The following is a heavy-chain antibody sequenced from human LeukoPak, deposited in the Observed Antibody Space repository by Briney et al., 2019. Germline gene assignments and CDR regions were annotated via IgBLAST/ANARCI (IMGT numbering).Heavy chain of an antibody. V-gene: IGHV1-2*06. Sequence: ASVKVSCKASGYTLTDYYMHWVRQAPGQGLEWMGRINPNSGDTSYSQKFQGRVTITRDTSISTAYMELSSLRSDDTAVYYCVRENYKFDYWGQGTLVTVSS. CDR3: VRENYKFDY. D-gene: IGHD1-7*01. CDR2: INPNSGDT. CDR1: GYTLTDYY. J-gene: IGHJ4*02.